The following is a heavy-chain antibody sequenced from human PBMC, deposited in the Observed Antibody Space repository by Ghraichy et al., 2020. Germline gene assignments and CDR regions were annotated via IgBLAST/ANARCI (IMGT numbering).Heavy chain of an antibody. CDR1: GGTFSSYA. CDR3: ARENSEIPYDSSGYYSDGWFDP. CDR2: IIPIFGIA. D-gene: IGHD3-22*01. V-gene: IGHV1-69*10. Sequence: SVKVSCKASGGTFSSYAISWVRQAPGQGLEWMGGIIPIFGIANYAQKFQGRVTITADKSTSTAYMELSSLRSEDTAVYYCARENSEIPYDSSGYYSDGWFDPWGQGTLVTVSS. J-gene: IGHJ5*02.